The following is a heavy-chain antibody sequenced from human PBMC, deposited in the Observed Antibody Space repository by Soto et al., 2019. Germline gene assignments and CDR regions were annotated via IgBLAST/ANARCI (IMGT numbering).Heavy chain of an antibody. V-gene: IGHV3-30*18. CDR1: GFTFSSYG. CDR2: ISYDGSNK. D-gene: IGHD3-3*01. J-gene: IGHJ4*02. Sequence: PGGSLRLSCAASGFTFSSYGMHWVRQAPGKGLEWVAVISYDGSNKYYADSVKGRFTISRDNSKNTLYLQMNSLRAEDTAVYYCAKPQGGVLRFLEWLLYNWGQGTLVTVSS. CDR3: AKPQGGVLRFLEWLLYN.